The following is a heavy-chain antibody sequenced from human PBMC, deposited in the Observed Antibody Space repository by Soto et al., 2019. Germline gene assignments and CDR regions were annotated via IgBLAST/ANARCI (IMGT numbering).Heavy chain of an antibody. CDR2: ISGSGGIT. Sequence: PGGSLRLSCAASGFTFSSYAMSWVRQAPGKGLEWVSGISGSGGITYDADSVKGRFTISRDNSKNTLYLQMNSLRAEDTAVYYCAKDRKSGSGWYWDYWGQGTLVTVSS. V-gene: IGHV3-23*01. CDR3: AKDRKSGSGWYWDY. J-gene: IGHJ4*02. D-gene: IGHD6-19*01. CDR1: GFTFSSYA.